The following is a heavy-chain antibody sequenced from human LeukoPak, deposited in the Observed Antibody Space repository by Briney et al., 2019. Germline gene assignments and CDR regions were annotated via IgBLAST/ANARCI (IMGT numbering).Heavy chain of an antibody. CDR2: IIPIFGTA. D-gene: IGHD3-10*01. J-gene: IGHJ1*01. CDR1: GGTFSSYA. V-gene: IGHV1-69*13. CDR3: ARDLSYYGSGSSQYFQH. Sequence: SVKVSCKASGGTFSSYAISWVRQAPGQGLEWMGGIIPIFGTANYAQKFQGRVTITADESTSTAYMELGSLRSEDTAVYYCARDLSYYGSGSSQYFQHWGQGTLVTVSS.